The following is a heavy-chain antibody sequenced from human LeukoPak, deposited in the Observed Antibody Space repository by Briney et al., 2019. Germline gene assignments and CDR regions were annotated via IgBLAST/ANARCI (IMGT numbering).Heavy chain of an antibody. CDR2: IYYSGST. V-gene: IGHV4-39*01. CDR1: GGSISNRIYY. Sequence: SSETLSLTCTVSGGSISNRIYYWGWIRQPPGKGLEWIGSIYYSGSTYYNPSLKSRVTVSVDTSKNQFSVKLSSVTAADTAVYYCARASGSYHDAFDIWGQGTMVTVSS. CDR3: ARASGSYHDAFDI. J-gene: IGHJ3*02. D-gene: IGHD1-26*01.